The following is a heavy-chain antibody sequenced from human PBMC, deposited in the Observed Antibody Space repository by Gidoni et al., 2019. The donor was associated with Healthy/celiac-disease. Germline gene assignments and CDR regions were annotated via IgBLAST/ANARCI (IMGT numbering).Heavy chain of an antibody. CDR2: IYSGGST. J-gene: IGHJ4*02. CDR1: GFTVSSNY. V-gene: IGHV3-66*01. CDR3: ARGQYYDILTGYYKPYFDY. D-gene: IGHD3-9*01. Sequence: EVQLVESGGGLVQPGGSLRLSCAASGFTVSSNYMSWVRQAPGKGLEWVSVIYSGGSTYYADSVKGRFTISRDNSKNTLYLQMNSLRAEDTAVYYCARGQYYDILTGYYKPYFDYWGQGTLVTVSS.